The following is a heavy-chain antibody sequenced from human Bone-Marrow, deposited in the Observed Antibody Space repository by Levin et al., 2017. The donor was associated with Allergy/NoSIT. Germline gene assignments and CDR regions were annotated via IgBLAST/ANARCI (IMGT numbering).Heavy chain of an antibody. Sequence: SETLSLTCSVSGVSTSGHGYYLNWIRHHPGTGLEWIGNIYSGGTTSYNPSLKSRVIMSVDTSKNLFSFKLNSVTAADTAVYYCAMGGAVATPWFDPWGQGTLVSVFS. CDR2: IYSGGTT. J-gene: IGHJ5*02. V-gene: IGHV4-31*03. CDR1: GVSTSGHGYY. CDR3: AMGGAVATPWFDP. D-gene: IGHD1-26*01.